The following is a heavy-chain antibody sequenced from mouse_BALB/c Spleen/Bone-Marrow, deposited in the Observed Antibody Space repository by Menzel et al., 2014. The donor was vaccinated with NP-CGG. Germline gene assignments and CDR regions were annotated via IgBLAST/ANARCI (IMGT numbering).Heavy chain of an antibody. J-gene: IGHJ4*01. CDR1: GYTFTSFY. Sequence: VKLVESGLELVKPGASVRISCKASGYTFTSFYIHWVKQRPGQGLEWIGWIYPGDFNTKFNEKFKGKATLTADKSSXTAYIQLNNLTSYHSALYFCSRKSQIPYDSMIYWGPSTSFTFSS. D-gene: IGHD2-3*01. CDR3: SRKSQIPYDSMIY. CDR2: IYPGDFNT. V-gene: IGHV1S56*01.